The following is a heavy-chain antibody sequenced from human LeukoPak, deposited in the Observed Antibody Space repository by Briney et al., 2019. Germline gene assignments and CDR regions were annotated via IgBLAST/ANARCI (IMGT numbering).Heavy chain of an antibody. V-gene: IGHV4-59*01. D-gene: IGHD3-10*01. Sequence: SETLSLTCTVSGGSISSYYWSWIRQPPGKGLEWIGYISNTGTTNYNPPLKSRVTISADTSKNQFSLRLSSVTAADTALYYCARSNVLRGVVITDYYFDYWGQGTLVTVSS. J-gene: IGHJ4*02. CDR2: ISNTGTT. CDR1: GGSISSYY. CDR3: ARSNVLRGVVITDYYFDY.